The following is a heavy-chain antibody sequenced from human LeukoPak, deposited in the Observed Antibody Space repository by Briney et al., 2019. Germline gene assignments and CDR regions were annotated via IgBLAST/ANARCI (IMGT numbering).Heavy chain of an antibody. D-gene: IGHD4-17*01. CDR2: INPNSGGT. Sequence: ASVKVSCKASGYTFTGYYMHWVRQAPGQGLEWMGWINPNSGGTNYAQKFQGRVTMTRDTSISTAYMELSRLRSDDTAVYYCASRTVTTGRDYYYYGMDVWGQGTTVTVSS. CDR3: ASRTVTTGRDYYYYGMDV. CDR1: GYTFTGYY. J-gene: IGHJ6*02. V-gene: IGHV1-2*02.